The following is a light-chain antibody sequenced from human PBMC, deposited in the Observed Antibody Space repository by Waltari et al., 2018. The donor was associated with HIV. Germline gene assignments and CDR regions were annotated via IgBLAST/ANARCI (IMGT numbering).Light chain of an antibody. CDR1: VSFSSD. J-gene: IGKJ4*01. Sequence: EVVLTQSPATLSLSPGERATLTCSAIVSFSSDLAWIQQRPGQAPRLLIHDASNRATGVPARFTGSGSGTDFTLTISSLHPEDFAFYFCQQRSNWPPLTFGGGTK. V-gene: IGKV3-11*01. CDR2: DAS. CDR3: QQRSNWPPLT.